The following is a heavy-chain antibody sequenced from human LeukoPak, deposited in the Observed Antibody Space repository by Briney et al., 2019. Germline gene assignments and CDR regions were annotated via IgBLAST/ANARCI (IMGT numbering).Heavy chain of an antibody. V-gene: IGHV3-66*01. CDR2: IHSGGNT. J-gene: IGHJ6*02. Sequence: GSLRLSCTASGFAVSSNYINWVRQAPGKGLEWVSVIHSGGNTYYAHSVKDRFTISRDNSKNTVYLQMNSLRAEDTALYYCARERDGYCGGDCSYYYGMDVWGQGTTVTVSS. CDR3: ARERDGYCGGDCSYYYGMDV. D-gene: IGHD2-21*02. CDR1: GFAVSSNY.